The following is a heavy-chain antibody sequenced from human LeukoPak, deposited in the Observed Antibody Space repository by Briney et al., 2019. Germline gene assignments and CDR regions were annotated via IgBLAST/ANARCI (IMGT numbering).Heavy chain of an antibody. V-gene: IGHV3-72*01. CDR3: ARTGCSGGSCFLDY. J-gene: IGHJ4*02. CDR2: TRNKAHSYTT. Sequence: GGSLRLSCEASGFTFSDHYMDWVRQAPGKGLEWVGRTRNKAHSYTTEYAASVKGRFTISRDDSKNSLYLQMNSLKTEDTAVYYCARTGCSGGSCFLDYWSQGTRVTVSS. D-gene: IGHD2-15*01. CDR1: GFTFSDHY.